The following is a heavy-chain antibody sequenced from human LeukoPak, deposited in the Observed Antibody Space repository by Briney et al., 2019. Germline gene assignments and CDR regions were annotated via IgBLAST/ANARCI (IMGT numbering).Heavy chain of an antibody. D-gene: IGHD6-13*01. CDR2: MHYSGYT. V-gene: IGHV4-39*01. Sequence: SETLSLTCSVSAASISSSGYSWGWIRQPPGKGLEWIGTMHYSGYTYYSPSLKSRVTIYVDASKDQFSLKLSSMTAADTAVYYCARHGLIASGWSHWFDPWGQGTLVTVSS. CDR3: ARHGLIASGWSHWFDP. CDR1: AASISSSGYS. J-gene: IGHJ5*02.